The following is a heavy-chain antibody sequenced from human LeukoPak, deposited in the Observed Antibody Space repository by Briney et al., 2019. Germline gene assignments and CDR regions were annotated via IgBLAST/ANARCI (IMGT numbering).Heavy chain of an antibody. D-gene: IGHD2-15*01. J-gene: IGHJ4*02. Sequence: GESLQISCQGSGYSFTSSWIGWVRQMPGKGLEWMGIIYPGDSDTRYSPSFQGQVTISADKSISTAYLQWSSLKASDTAMYYCARFSVGGTYYPNYWRQGTLVSVSS. CDR3: ARFSVGGTYYPNY. CDR1: GYSFTSSW. CDR2: IYPGDSDT. V-gene: IGHV5-51*01.